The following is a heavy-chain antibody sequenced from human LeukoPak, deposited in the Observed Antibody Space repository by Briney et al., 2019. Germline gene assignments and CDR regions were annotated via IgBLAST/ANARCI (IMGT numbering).Heavy chain of an antibody. CDR1: GFTFSSYW. V-gene: IGHV3-7*01. CDR3: ARDPLGYSSGGFH. CDR2: INQDGSEK. Sequence: GWSLTLSCPPSGFTFSSYWMSWVRQAPGKGLASVANINQDGSEKYYVDSVKGPFTISRDNANNSLYLQMNSLRAEDTAVYYCARDPLGYSSGGFHWGQGTLVTVSP. J-gene: IGHJ4*02. D-gene: IGHD6-19*01.